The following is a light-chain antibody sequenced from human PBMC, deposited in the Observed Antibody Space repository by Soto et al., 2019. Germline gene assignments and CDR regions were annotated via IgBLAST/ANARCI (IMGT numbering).Light chain of an antibody. CDR1: SSDVGSYNL. J-gene: IGLJ1*01. CDR3: CSYAGSSISYV. V-gene: IGLV2-23*01. Sequence: QSVLTQPASVSGSPGQSITISCTGTSSDVGSYNLVSWYQQHPGKAPKLMIYEGSKRPSGVSNRFSGSKSGNTASLTISGLQAEDDADYYCCSYAGSSISYVFGTGTKVTVL. CDR2: EGS.